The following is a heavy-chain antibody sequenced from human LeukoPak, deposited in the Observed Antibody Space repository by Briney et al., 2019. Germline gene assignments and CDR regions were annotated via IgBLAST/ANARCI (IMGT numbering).Heavy chain of an antibody. J-gene: IGHJ4*02. Sequence: SETLSLTCTVSGGSISSSSYYWGWIRQPPGKGLEWIGSIYYSGSTYYNPSLKSRVTISVDTSKNQFSLKLSSVTAADTAVYYCARRPVLLWFGEPNKYYFDYWGQGTLVTVSS. CDR3: ARRPVLLWFGEPNKYYFDY. V-gene: IGHV4-39*01. CDR1: GGSISSSSYY. D-gene: IGHD3-10*01. CDR2: IYYSGST.